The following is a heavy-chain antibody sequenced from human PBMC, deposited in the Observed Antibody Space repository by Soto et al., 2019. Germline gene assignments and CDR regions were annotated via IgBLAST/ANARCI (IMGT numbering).Heavy chain of an antibody. CDR1: GYTFTSYA. J-gene: IGHJ6*02. V-gene: IGHV1-3*01. CDR2: INAGNGNT. D-gene: IGHD3-10*01. CDR3: ARGYYYGSGRHYYYGMDV. Sequence: GASVKVSCKASGYTFTSYAMHWVRQAPGQRLEWMGWINAGNGNTKYSQKFQGRVTITRDTSASTAYMELSSLRSEDTAVYYCARGYYYGSGRHYYYGMDVWGQGTTVTVSS.